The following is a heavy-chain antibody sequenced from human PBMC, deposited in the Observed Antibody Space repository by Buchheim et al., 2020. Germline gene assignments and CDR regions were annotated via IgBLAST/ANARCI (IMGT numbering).Heavy chain of an antibody. J-gene: IGHJ5*02. CDR1: GFTFSDYY. CDR2: ISSSSSYT. D-gene: IGHD2-2*02. Sequence: QVQLVESGGGLVKPGGSLRLSCAASGFTFSDYYMSWIRQAPGKGLEWVSYISSSSSYTNYADSVKGRFTISRANAKNSLYLQMNSLRAEDTAVYYCAREEGYCSSTSCYTGHWFDPWGQGTL. CDR3: AREEGYCSSTSCYTGHWFDP. V-gene: IGHV3-11*05.